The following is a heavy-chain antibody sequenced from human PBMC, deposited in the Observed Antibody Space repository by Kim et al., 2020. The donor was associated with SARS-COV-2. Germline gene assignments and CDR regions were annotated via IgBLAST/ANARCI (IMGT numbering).Heavy chain of an antibody. CDR2: ISYDGSNK. V-gene: IGHV3-30*18. D-gene: IGHD6-19*01. CDR1: GFTFSSYG. CDR3: AKGSKGVWQWLVPVDY. J-gene: IGHJ4*02. Sequence: GGSLRLSCAASGFTFSSYGMHWVRQAPGKGLEWVAVISYDGSNKYYADSVKGRFTISRDNSKNTLYLQMNSLRAEDTAVYYCAKGSKGVWQWLVPVDYWGQGTLVTVSS.